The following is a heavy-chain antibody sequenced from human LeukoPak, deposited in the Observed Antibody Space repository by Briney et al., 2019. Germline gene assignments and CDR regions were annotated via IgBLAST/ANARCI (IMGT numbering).Heavy chain of an antibody. D-gene: IGHD4-11*01. V-gene: IGHV3-23*01. Sequence: GGSLRLSCAASGFTFSSYAMSWVRQAPGKGLEWVSAISGSGGSTYYADSVKGRFTISRDNSKNTLYLQMNSLRAEDTAVYYCARDKGGYSNYDPWGQGTLVTVSS. CDR2: ISGSGGST. CDR3: ARDKGGYSNYDP. J-gene: IGHJ5*02. CDR1: GFTFSSYA.